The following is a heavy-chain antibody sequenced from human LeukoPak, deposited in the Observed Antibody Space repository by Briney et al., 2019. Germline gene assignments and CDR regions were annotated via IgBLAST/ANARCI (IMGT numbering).Heavy chain of an antibody. J-gene: IGHJ5*02. CDR1: GFTFSSYS. CDR2: ISSSSSYI. Sequence: GGSLRLSCAASGFTFSSYSMNWVRQAPGKGLEWVSSISSSSSYIYYADSVKGRFTISRGNAKNSLYLQMNSLRAEDTAVYYCARETSGEAADPWGQGTLVTVSS. CDR3: ARETSGEAADP. D-gene: IGHD4-17*01. V-gene: IGHV3-21*01.